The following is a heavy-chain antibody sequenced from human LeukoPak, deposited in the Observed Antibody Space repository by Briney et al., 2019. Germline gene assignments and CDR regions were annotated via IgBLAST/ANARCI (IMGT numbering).Heavy chain of an antibody. CDR2: ISYDGSNK. CDR3: ARATRDYGFDY. Sequence: PGGSLRLSCAASGFTFSSYGMHWVRQAPGKGLEWVAVISYDGSNKYYADSVKGRFTISRDNSKNTLYLQMNSLRAEDTAVYYCARATRDYGFDYWGQGTLVTVSS. D-gene: IGHD4/OR15-4a*01. CDR1: GFTFSSYG. J-gene: IGHJ4*02. V-gene: IGHV3-30*03.